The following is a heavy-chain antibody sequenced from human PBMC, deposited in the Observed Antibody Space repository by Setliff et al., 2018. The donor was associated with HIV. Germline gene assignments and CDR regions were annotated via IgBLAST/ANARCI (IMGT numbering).Heavy chain of an antibody. D-gene: IGHD3-10*01. CDR2: IYHTGVT. V-gene: IGHV4-31*03. Sequence: PSETLSLTCTISGASMISGGYYWSWIRQHPEKGLEWMGCIYHTGVTYYNPSLKSRLTFSVDTSKNQISLQLTSVTSADTAVYFCARQGLTMNPGVPAPILYFFDYWGQGILVTVSS. J-gene: IGHJ4*02. CDR1: GASMISGGYY. CDR3: ARQGLTMNPGVPAPILYFFDY.